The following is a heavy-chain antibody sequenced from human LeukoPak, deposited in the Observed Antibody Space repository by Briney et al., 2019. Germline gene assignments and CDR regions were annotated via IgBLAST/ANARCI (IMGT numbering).Heavy chain of an antibody. CDR3: ARDLRGITMVRGVITSHYGMDV. CDR1: GFTFSSYW. V-gene: IGHV3-74*01. Sequence: GGSLRLSCAASGFTFSSYWMHWVRQAPGKGLVWVSRINSDGSSTSYADSVKGRFTISRDNAKNTLYLQMNSLRAEDTAVYYCARDLRGITMVRGVITSHYGMDVWGQGTTVTVSS. CDR2: INSDGSST. J-gene: IGHJ6*02. D-gene: IGHD3-10*01.